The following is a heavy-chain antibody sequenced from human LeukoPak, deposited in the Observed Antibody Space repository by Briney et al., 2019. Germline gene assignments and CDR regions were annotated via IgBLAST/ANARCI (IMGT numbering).Heavy chain of an antibody. CDR1: GSTFSTYN. J-gene: IGHJ4*02. Sequence: GGSLRLSCAASGSTFSTYNMNWVRQAPGKGLEWVSSISSSSSYIYYADSVKGRFTISRDNAKNSLYLQMNSLRAEDTAVYYCARDRGSGWYDYWGQGTLVTVSS. CDR3: ARDRGSGWYDY. V-gene: IGHV3-21*01. CDR2: ISSSSSYI. D-gene: IGHD6-19*01.